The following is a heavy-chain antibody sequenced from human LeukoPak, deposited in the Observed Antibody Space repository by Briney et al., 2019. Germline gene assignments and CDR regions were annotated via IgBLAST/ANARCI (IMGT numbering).Heavy chain of an antibody. CDR2: ISSSSSSI. D-gene: IGHD2-15*01. CDR3: ARDQGTPGPSYFDS. Sequence: MTGGSLRLSCAASGFTFSSYSMNWVRQAPGKGLEWVSCISSSSSSIYYGDSVKGRFTISRDNAKNSLYLQMNSLRAEDTAAYYCARDQGTPGPSYFDSWGQGTLVTVSS. J-gene: IGHJ4*02. CDR1: GFTFSSYS. V-gene: IGHV3-21*01.